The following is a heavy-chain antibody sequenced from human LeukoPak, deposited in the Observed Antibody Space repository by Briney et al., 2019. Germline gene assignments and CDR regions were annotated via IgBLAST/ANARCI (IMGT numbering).Heavy chain of an antibody. CDR2: IHYSGST. CDR3: ARTGSTGGY. CDR1: GGSVSGGNYY. V-gene: IGHV4-61*01. D-gene: IGHD1-1*01. Sequence: SETLSLTCTVSGGSVSGGNYYCSWIRQSPGRGLEWIGYIHYSGSTVYNPSLKGRVTMSIDTSKNQFSLNLSSVTAADTAVYYCARTGSTGGYWGQGTLVTVSS. J-gene: IGHJ4*02.